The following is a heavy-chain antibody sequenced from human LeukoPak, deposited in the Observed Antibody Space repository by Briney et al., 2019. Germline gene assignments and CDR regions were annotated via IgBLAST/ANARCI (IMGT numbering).Heavy chain of an antibody. V-gene: IGHV1-2*02. CDR2: INPNSGGT. D-gene: IGHD2-2*02. CDR3: ASAYTGALDY. CDR1: GYTFTGYY. Sequence: VASVKVSCKASGYTFTGYYMHWVRQAPGQGLEWMGWINPNSGGTNYAQKFQGRVTITRNTSISTAYMELSSLRSEDTAVYYCASAYTGALDYWGQGTLVTVSS. J-gene: IGHJ4*02.